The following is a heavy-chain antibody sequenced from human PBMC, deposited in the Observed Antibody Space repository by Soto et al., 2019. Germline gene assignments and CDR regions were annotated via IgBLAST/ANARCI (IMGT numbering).Heavy chain of an antibody. CDR3: AREDGSSYPPRYSVMDV. J-gene: IGHJ6*02. CDR2: IKQDGSEK. D-gene: IGHD6-13*01. V-gene: IGHV3-7*05. Sequence: GKGLEWVANIKQDGSEKYYVASVKGRFTISRDTAKNSLYLQMNSLRAEDTAVYYCAREDGSSYPPRYSVMDVWVQGTTVTVSS.